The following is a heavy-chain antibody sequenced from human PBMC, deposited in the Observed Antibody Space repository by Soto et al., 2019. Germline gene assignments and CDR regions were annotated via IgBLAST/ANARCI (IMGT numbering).Heavy chain of an antibody. D-gene: IGHD1-26*01. CDR2: ISAYNGNT. CDR1: GYTFTSYG. V-gene: IGHV1-18*01. Sequence: ASVKVCGEASGYTFTSYGISWVRQAPGQGLEWMGWISAYNGNTNYAQKLQGRVTMTTDTSTSTAYMELRSLRSDDTAVYYCAREGSSGSYYPTPLGYYYGMDVWGQGTTVTVSS. J-gene: IGHJ6*02. CDR3: AREGSSGSYYPTPLGYYYGMDV.